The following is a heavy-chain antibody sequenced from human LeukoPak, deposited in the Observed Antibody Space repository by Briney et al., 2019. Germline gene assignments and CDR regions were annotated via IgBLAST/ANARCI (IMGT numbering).Heavy chain of an antibody. CDR1: GFTFSSYG. CDR3: ARDLGGPRRYYGSSGYYYGGWFDP. D-gene: IGHD3-22*01. Sequence: PGGSLRLSCAASGFTFSSYGMHWVRQAPGKGLEWVAVIWYDGSNKYYADSVKGRFTISRDNSKNTLYLQMNSLRAEDTAVYYCARDLGGPRRYYGSSGYYYGGWFDPWGQGTLVTVPS. CDR2: IWYDGSNK. J-gene: IGHJ5*02. V-gene: IGHV3-33*01.